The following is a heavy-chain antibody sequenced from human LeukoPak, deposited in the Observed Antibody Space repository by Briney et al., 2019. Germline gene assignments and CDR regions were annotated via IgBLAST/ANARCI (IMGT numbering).Heavy chain of an antibody. D-gene: IGHD5-12*01. CDR3: ARVVEDTVAKSPGDNWFDP. V-gene: IGHV4-30-2*01. CDR1: GGSTSSGGYS. J-gene: IGHJ5*02. CDR2: IHNSGST. Sequence: PSQTLSPTCAVSGGSTSSGGYSWCLIRHPPGRGLWRVGIIHNSGSTYYNPYLKSRVTISVDSSKNQFSLKLSSVTAADTAVYYCARVVEDTVAKSPGDNWFDPWVQGTLVTVSS.